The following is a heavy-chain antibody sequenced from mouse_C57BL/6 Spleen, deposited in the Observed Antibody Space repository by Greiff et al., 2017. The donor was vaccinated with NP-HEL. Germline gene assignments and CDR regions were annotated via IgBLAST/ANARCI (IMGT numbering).Heavy chain of an antibody. V-gene: IGHV2-9-1*01. CDR3: ARINDGSSPYYFDY. CDR2: IWTGGGT. CDR1: GFSLTSYA. Sequence: VKLMESGPGLVAPSQSLSITCTVSGFSLTSYAISWVRQPPGKGLEWLGVIWTGGGTNYNSALKSRLSLSKDNSKSQVCLKMNSLQTDDTARYYCARINDGSSPYYFDYWGQGTTLTVSS. J-gene: IGHJ2*01. D-gene: IGHD1-1*01.